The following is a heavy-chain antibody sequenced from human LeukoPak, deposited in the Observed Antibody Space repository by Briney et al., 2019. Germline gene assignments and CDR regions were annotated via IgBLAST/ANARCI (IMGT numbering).Heavy chain of an antibody. J-gene: IGHJ4*02. CDR3: AREEGPVPYFDY. Sequence: PGGSLRLSCAASGFTFSSYGMHWVRQAPGKGLEWVAVISYDGSNKYYADSVKGRFTISRDNSKNTLYLQMNSLRAEDTAVYYCAREEGPVPYFDYWGQGTLVTVSS. CDR1: GFTFSSYG. CDR2: ISYDGSNK. D-gene: IGHD2-2*01. V-gene: IGHV3-30*19.